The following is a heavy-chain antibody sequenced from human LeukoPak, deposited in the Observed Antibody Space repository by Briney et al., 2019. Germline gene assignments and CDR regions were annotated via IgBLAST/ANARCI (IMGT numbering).Heavy chain of an antibody. V-gene: IGHV1-69-2*01. D-gene: IGHD6-6*01. CDR1: GYTFTDYY. J-gene: IGHJ5*02. Sequence: ASVKISCKVSGYTFTDYYMHWVQQVPGKGLEWMGLVDPEDGETIYAEKFQGRVTITADTSTDTAYMELSSLRSEDTAVYYCATDPSIAEKYNWFDPWGQGTLVTVSS. CDR3: ATDPSIAEKYNWFDP. CDR2: VDPEDGET.